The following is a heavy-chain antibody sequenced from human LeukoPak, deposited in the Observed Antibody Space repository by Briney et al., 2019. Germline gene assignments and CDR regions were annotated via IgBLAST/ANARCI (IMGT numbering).Heavy chain of an antibody. J-gene: IGHJ3*02. Sequence: PGGSLRLSCAASGFIFDDYGMSWVRQAPGEGLEWVSGINWNGGSTGYGDSVKGRFTISRDNAKNSVYLQMNSLRAEDTALYYCARVRYCSSTSCYFSAFDIWGQGTMVTVSS. CDR1: GFIFDDYG. CDR2: INWNGGST. D-gene: IGHD2-2*01. V-gene: IGHV3-20*04. CDR3: ARVRYCSSTSCYFSAFDI.